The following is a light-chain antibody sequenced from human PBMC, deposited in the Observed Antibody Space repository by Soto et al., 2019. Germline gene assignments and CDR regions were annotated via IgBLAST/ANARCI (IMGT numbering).Light chain of an antibody. Sequence: QSVLTQPASVSGSPGQSITISCTGTSSDVGGYNYVSWYQQHPGKAPKLMIYDVSNRPSGVSNRFSGSKSGNTASLTISRLQAEDEDDYYCSSYTSSSSYVFGTGTKLTVL. J-gene: IGLJ1*01. V-gene: IGLV2-14*01. CDR1: SSDVGGYNY. CDR3: SSYTSSSSYV. CDR2: DVS.